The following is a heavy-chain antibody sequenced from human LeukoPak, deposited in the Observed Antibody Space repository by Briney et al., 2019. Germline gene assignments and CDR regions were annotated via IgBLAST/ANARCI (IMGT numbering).Heavy chain of an antibody. J-gene: IGHJ5*02. D-gene: IGHD6-13*01. Sequence: ASVKVSCKASGYTFTSYFMHWVRQAPGQGLEWMGIINPSGGSTSYAQKFQGRVTMTRDTSTSTVYVELSSLRSEDTAVYYCATSIAAAGNKANWFDPWGQGTLVTVSS. CDR3: ATSIAAAGNKANWFDP. CDR1: GYTFTSYF. CDR2: INPSGGST. V-gene: IGHV1-46*01.